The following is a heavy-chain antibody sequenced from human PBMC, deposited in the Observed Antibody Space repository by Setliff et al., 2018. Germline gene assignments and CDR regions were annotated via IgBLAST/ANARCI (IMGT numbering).Heavy chain of an antibody. Sequence: PSETLSLTCTVSGGSISSSHYYWTWIRQPAGKGLEWIGRIYTSWSTNYNPSLKGRATLSIDASKKQFSLKLNSMTTADTAVYYCARGGTYRYFDYWGQGTLVTVSS. J-gene: IGHJ4*02. V-gene: IGHV4-61*02. CDR1: GGSISSSHYY. CDR3: ARGGTYRYFDY. CDR2: IYTSWST.